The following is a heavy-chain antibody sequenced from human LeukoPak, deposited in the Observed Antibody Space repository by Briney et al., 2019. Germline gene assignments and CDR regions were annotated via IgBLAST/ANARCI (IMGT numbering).Heavy chain of an antibody. Sequence: GGSLSLSCAASGFTVSSNYMSWVRQAPGKGLEWVSVFYSGGDRYYADSVKGRFTISRDNSKNTLYLQMNSLRAEDTAVYYCARGTVTLSYYYMDVWGKGTTVTVS. CDR1: GFTVSSNY. D-gene: IGHD2-21*02. CDR2: FYSGGDR. V-gene: IGHV3-53*01. CDR3: ARGTVTLSYYYMDV. J-gene: IGHJ6*03.